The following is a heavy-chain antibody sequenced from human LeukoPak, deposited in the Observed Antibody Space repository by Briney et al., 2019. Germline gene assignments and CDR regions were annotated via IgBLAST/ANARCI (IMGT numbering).Heavy chain of an antibody. V-gene: IGHV3-23*01. CDR1: GFTFSIYA. J-gene: IGHJ4*02. Sequence: PGGSLRLSCAASGFTFSIYAMSWVRQAPGKGLEWVSGISGSGGSTYYADSVKGRFTISRDNPKNTLFLQMNSLRAEDTAVYYCAKDLPYGDYDPYFDYWGQGTLVTVSS. D-gene: IGHD4-17*01. CDR3: AKDLPYGDYDPYFDY. CDR2: ISGSGGST.